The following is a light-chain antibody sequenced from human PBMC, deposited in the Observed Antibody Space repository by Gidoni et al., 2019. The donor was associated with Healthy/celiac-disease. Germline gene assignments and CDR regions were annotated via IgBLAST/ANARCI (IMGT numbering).Light chain of an antibody. V-gene: IGKV1-39*01. CDR2: AAP. Sequence: DIQMTQSPSSLSASVGDRVTITCRASQSISSYLNWYQQKPGKAPKLLIYAAPSLQSGVPSRFSGSGSGTDFTLTISSLQPEDFATYYCQQSYSTLWTLGQGTKVEIK. CDR3: QQSYSTLWT. CDR1: QSISSY. J-gene: IGKJ1*01.